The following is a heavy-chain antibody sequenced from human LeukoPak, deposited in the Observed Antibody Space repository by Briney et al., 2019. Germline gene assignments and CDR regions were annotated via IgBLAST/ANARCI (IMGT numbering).Heavy chain of an antibody. Sequence: GGSLRLSCTSSGFTLGGHDMHWVRQTTGDGLEWVAAVSAGHHAFYAGSVKGRFTVSREDAKNSLYLQMNSLRAGDTAVYYCVREARGYHYTYFDYWGQGSLVTVSS. J-gene: IGHJ4*02. CDR3: VREARGYHYTYFDY. CDR2: VSAGHHA. V-gene: IGHV3-13*01. D-gene: IGHD5-18*01. CDR1: GFTLGGHD.